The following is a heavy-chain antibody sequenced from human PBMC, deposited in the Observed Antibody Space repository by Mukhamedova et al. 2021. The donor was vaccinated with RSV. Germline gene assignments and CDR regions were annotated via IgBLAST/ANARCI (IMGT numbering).Heavy chain of an antibody. CDR3: ASGVAFDI. Sequence: GLEWVSYISSSGSTIYYADSVKGRFTISRDNAKNSLYLQMNSLRAEDTTVYYCASGVAFDIWGQGTMVTVSS. V-gene: IGHV3-48*03. CDR2: ISSSGSTI. D-gene: IGHD3-16*01. J-gene: IGHJ3*02.